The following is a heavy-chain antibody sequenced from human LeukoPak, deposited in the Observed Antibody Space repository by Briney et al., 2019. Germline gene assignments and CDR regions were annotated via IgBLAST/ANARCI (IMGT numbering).Heavy chain of an antibody. CDR3: ARGNVWGKY. CDR2: INPSGGST. J-gene: IGHJ4*02. Sequence: ASVKVSCKASGYTFTSYYMHWVRQTPGPGLEWMGIINPSGGSTTYAQKFQGRVTMTRDMSTSTVYMELSSLRSEDTAVYYCARGNVWGKYWGQGTLVTVSS. V-gene: IGHV1-46*01. D-gene: IGHD3-16*01. CDR1: GYTFTSYY.